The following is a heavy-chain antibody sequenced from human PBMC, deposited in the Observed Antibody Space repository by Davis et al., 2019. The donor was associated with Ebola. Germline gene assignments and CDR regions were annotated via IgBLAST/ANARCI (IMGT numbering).Heavy chain of an antibody. V-gene: IGHV3-30*03. J-gene: IGHJ4*02. CDR3: APTKVGRFDY. D-gene: IGHD5-12*01. CDR2: VSFDGSNK. Sequence: GGSLRLSCAVSGFSFRSYGMHWVRQAPGKGLEWVAVVSFDGSNKYYADSVKGRLTISRDNSKNTLYLQMNSLRAEDTAVYYCAPTKVGRFDYWGQGTLVTVSS. CDR1: GFSFRSYG.